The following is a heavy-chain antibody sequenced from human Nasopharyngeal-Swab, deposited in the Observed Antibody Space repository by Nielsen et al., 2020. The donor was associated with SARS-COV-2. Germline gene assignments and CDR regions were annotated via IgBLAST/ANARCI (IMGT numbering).Heavy chain of an antibody. V-gene: IGHV3-21*01. J-gene: IGHJ6*02. Sequence: GGSLRLSCAASGFTLNKYNFNWVRQAPGKGLEWVSSISSSSSYIYYADSVKGRFTISRDNAKNSLYLQMNSLRAEDTAVYYCARDGLDYDFWSAYFMDVWGQGTTVTVSS. CDR1: GFTLNKYN. CDR2: ISSSSSYI. CDR3: ARDGLDYDFWSAYFMDV. D-gene: IGHD3-3*01.